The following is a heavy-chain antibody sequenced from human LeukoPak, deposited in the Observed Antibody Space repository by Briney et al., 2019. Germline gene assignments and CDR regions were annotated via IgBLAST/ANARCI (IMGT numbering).Heavy chain of an antibody. D-gene: IGHD6-13*01. CDR3: ASRIATAGSVDY. CDR1: GFTFSRYV. Sequence: GGSLRLSCAASGFTFSRYVMSWVRQAPGKGLEWVSVIYSSGSTYYADSVKGRFTISRDNSKNTLHLQMNTLRAEDTAVYYCASRIATAGSVDYWGQGTLVTVSS. CDR2: IYSSGST. V-gene: IGHV3-53*01. J-gene: IGHJ4*02.